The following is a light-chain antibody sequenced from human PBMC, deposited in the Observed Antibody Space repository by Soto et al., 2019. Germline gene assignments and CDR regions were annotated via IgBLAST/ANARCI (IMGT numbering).Light chain of an antibody. V-gene: IGLV2-8*01. CDR1: SSDVGGYNY. Sequence: QSALTQPPSASGSPGQSVTISCTGTSSDVGGYNYVSWYQQHPGKAPKLMIYGVSKRPSGVSDRFSGSKSGNTASLTVSGLQAEDEADYXCGSYAAXXXWV. J-gene: IGLJ3*02. CDR2: GVS. CDR3: GSYAAXXXWV.